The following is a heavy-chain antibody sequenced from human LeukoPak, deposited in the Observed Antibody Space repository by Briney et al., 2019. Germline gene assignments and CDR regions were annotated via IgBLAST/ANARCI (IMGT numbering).Heavy chain of an antibody. J-gene: IGHJ4*02. V-gene: IGHV3-7*05. D-gene: IGHD4-17*01. CDR1: GLTVSNFW. CDR2: IKGDGCEQ. CDR3: AKFPYGDYVHY. Sequence: GGCLRLACAAAGLTVSNFWTSSVRQAPGKGLERVANIKGDGCEQYHVDSVKGRFNISRDNAKHSLYLQMNSLRAEDTAVYYCAKFPYGDYVHYWGQGTLVTVSS.